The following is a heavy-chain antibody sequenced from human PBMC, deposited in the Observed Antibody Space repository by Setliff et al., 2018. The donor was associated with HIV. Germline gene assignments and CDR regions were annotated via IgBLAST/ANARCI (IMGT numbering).Heavy chain of an antibody. Sequence: PGGSLRLSCAASGITVSSNYMSWVRQAPGKGLEWVSVIYSGGSTYNADSVKGRFTISRGNSKNTVYLQMNSLRAEDTAVYYCARWAPANHYFYYYMDVWGKGTTVTVSS. CDR1: GITVSSNY. J-gene: IGHJ6*03. V-gene: IGHV3-53*01. CDR3: ARWAPANHYFYYYMDV. CDR2: IYSGGST.